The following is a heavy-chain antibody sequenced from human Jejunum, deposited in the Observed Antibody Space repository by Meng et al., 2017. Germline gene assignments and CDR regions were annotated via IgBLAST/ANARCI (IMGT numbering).Heavy chain of an antibody. V-gene: IGHV4-4*02. CDR1: GGSITSTKW. D-gene: IGHD2-21*01. Sequence: QVQLQASGPGLVTPSGTLSLPCVVSGGSITSTKWWSWVRQTPGKGLEWIGEVFHSGTPNYNPSLMSRLTMSVDKSKNQFSLNLTSVTAADTAVYYCASRPVGIRTYYFDCWGQGTLVTVSS. CDR3: ASRPVGIRTYYFDC. J-gene: IGHJ4*02. CDR2: VFHSGTP.